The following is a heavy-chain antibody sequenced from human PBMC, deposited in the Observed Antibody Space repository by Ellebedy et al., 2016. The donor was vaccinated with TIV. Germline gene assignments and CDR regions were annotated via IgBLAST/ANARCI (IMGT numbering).Heavy chain of an antibody. V-gene: IGHV3-53*01. D-gene: IGHD3-9*01. J-gene: IGHJ4*02. CDR2: ISTRGTT. Sequence: PGGSLRLSCAVSGFTVRNNYMTWVRQAPGKGLEWVSIISTRGTTYYTDSVKGRFTISRDNSRNTLFLQMNSLRAEDTAIYYCAKATGPEKRQWPHFDYWGQGTVVTVSS. CDR3: AKATGPEKRQWPHFDY. CDR1: GFTVRNNY.